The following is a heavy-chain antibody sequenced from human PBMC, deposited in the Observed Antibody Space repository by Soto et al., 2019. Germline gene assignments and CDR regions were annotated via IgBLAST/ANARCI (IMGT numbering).Heavy chain of an antibody. J-gene: IGHJ6*02. Sequence: GGSLRLSCAASGFTFSSYGMHWVRQAPGKGLEWVAVIWYDGSNKYYADSVKGRFTISRDNSKNTLYLQMNSLRAEDTAVYYCARDTFYRYSSLLGGTDVWGQGTTVTVSS. V-gene: IGHV3-33*01. CDR2: IWYDGSNK. D-gene: IGHD6-13*01. CDR1: GFTFSSYG. CDR3: ARDTFYRYSSLLGGTDV.